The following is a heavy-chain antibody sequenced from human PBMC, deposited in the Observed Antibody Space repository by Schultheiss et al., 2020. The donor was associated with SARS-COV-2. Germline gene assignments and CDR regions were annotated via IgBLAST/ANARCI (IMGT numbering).Heavy chain of an antibody. J-gene: IGHJ5*02. V-gene: IGHV4-61*08. D-gene: IGHD3-22*01. Sequence: SETLSLTCTVSGGSISSGGYYWSWIRQHPGKGLEWIGYIHYSGSTYYNPSLKSRVTISVDTSKNQFSLKLSSVTAADTAVYYCARREPYDSSGYLWGQGTLVTVSS. CDR3: ARREPYDSSGYL. CDR1: GGSISSGGYY. CDR2: IHYSGST.